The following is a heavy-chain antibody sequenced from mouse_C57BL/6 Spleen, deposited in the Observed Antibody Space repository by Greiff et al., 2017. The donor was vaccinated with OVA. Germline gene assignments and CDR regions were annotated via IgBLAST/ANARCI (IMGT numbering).Heavy chain of an antibody. J-gene: IGHJ1*03. V-gene: IGHV1-15*01. Sequence: QVQLQQSGAELVRPGASVTLSCKASGYTFTDYEMHWVKQTPVHGLEWIGAIDPETGGTAYNQKFKGKAILTADKSSSTAYMELRSLTSEDSAVYYCTRGELTTVVAHWYFDVWGTGTTVTVSS. CDR2: IDPETGGT. CDR1: GYTFTDYE. D-gene: IGHD1-1*01. CDR3: TRGELTTVVAHWYFDV.